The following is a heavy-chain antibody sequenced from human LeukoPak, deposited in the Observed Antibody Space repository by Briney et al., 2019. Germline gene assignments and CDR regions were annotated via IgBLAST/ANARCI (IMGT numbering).Heavy chain of an antibody. J-gene: IGHJ4*02. V-gene: IGHV4-34*01. D-gene: IGHD3-10*01. CDR1: GGSISSYY. CDR2: INHSGST. CDR3: AGGWVGELYFDY. Sequence: SETLSLTCTVSGGSISSYYWSWIRQPPGKGLEWIGEINHSGSTNYNPSLKSRVTISVDKSKNQVSLKLSSVTAADTAVYYCAGGWVGELYFDYWGQGTLVTVSS.